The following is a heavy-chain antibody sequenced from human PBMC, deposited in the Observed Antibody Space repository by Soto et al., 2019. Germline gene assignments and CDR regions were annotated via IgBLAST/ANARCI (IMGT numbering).Heavy chain of an antibody. V-gene: IGHV1-2*04. Sequence: QVQLVQSGAEVKKPGASVKVSCKASGYTFTGSYIHWVRQAPGPGLEWMGWNNPNSGATHYSYKFRGSVPMTMDTSIRTACMELRNLRSDDTAVYYCTRVSAVWPGHYDYWGQGTLVTVSS. CDR1: GYTFTGSY. D-gene: IGHD3-3*01. J-gene: IGHJ4*02. CDR3: TRVSAVWPGHYDY. CDR2: NNPNSGAT.